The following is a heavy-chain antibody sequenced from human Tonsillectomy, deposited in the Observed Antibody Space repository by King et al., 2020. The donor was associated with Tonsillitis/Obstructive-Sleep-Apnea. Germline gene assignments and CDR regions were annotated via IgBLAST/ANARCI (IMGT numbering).Heavy chain of an antibody. D-gene: IGHD6-19*01. CDR2: ISSSGSTI. V-gene: IGHV3-11*01. Sequence: VQLVESGGGSVKPGGSLRLSCAASGYTFSDYYMSWIRQAPGKGLEWVSYISSSGSTIYYADSVKGRFTISRDNAKNSLNLQMNSLRAEDTAVYYCARDLASSGWYWYFDLWGRGTLVTVSS. J-gene: IGHJ2*01. CDR3: ARDLASSGWYWYFDL. CDR1: GYTFSDYY.